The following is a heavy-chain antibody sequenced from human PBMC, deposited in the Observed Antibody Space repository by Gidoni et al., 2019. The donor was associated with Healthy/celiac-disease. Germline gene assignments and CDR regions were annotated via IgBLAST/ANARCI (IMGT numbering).Heavy chain of an antibody. Sequence: QVQLVESGGGLVKPGGSLRLSCAASGFTFSDSYMSWIRQAPGQGLEWVSYISSSGSTIYYADSVKGRFTISRDNAKNSLYLQMNSLRAEDTAVYYCAREATMVRGVIRQPDYWGQGTLVTVSS. CDR3: AREATMVRGVIRQPDY. CDR1: GFTFSDSY. CDR2: ISSSGSTI. D-gene: IGHD3-10*01. V-gene: IGHV3-11*01. J-gene: IGHJ4*02.